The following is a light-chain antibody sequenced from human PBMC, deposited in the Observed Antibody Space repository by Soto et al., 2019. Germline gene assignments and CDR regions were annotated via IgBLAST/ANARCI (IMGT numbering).Light chain of an antibody. Sequence: DIQMTQSPSTLSGSVGDRVTITCRASQSISSCLTWYQQKPGKAPKLLIFAASSLQSGVPSRFSGSRSGPDFTLTISSLQPDDVATYYCQQYNSYFQTFGQGTKVDIK. V-gene: IGKV1-5*01. CDR3: QQYNSYFQT. CDR1: QSISSC. CDR2: AAS. J-gene: IGKJ1*01.